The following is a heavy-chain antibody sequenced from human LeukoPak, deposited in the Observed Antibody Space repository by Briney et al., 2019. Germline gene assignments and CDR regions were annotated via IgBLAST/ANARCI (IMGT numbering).Heavy chain of an antibody. J-gene: IGHJ4*02. Sequence: GGSLRLSCAAAEFTVSSNYMSWVRQAPGKGLEWVSVIYRDGSTYYADSVKGRFTISRDNSKNTMYLQMNSLGAEDTAVYYCATSPSYYGSAHYFDHWGQGTPATVSS. CDR2: IYRDGST. CDR3: ATSPSYYGSAHYFDH. D-gene: IGHD3-10*01. V-gene: IGHV3-53*01. CDR1: EFTVSSNY.